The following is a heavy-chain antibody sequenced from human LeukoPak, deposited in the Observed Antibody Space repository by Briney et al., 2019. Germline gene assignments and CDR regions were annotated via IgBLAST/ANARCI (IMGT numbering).Heavy chain of an antibody. V-gene: IGHV4-39*01. CDR1: GGSINSGSHY. CDR2: IYYSGKT. J-gene: IGHJ2*01. CDR3: AALYTPNGVWNWYFDL. D-gene: IGHD2-8*01. Sequence: PETLSLTCTVSGGSINSGSHYWAWVRQTPGKGLEWIGSIYYSGKTNYNPSLKSRATISVDTSESQSSLKLTSVTATDMAVYYCAALYTPNGVWNWYFDLWGRGTLVTVSS.